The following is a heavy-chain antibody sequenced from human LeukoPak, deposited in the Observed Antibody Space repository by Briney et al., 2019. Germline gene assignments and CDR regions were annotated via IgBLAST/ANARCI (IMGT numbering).Heavy chain of an antibody. CDR3: ARDSDVLEPERDTPSIN. D-gene: IGHD3-10*01. J-gene: IGHJ4*02. CDR1: GFTFSSYS. CDR2: ISSSSSYI. V-gene: IGHV3-21*01. Sequence: ASLRLSCASSGFTFSSYSMNWVRQPPGKGLEWVSSISSSSSYIYYADSVKGRFTIYRDNAKNSLYLQMNSLRAEDTAVYYCARDSDVLEPERDTPSINWGQGTLVTVSS.